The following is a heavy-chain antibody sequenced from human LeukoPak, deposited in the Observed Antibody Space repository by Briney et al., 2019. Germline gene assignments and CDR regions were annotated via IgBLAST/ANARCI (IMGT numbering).Heavy chain of an antibody. CDR3: ARGDGYCSAGSCSHFDY. CDR2: INGDGRNT. Sequence: GGSLRLSCAASGFTFSTYWMHWVRPAPGKVLVWVSRINGDGRNTNYADSVKGRFTISRDNAKNTLYLQMHSLRAEDTAVYYCARGDGYCSAGSCSHFDYWGQGTLVTVSS. CDR1: GFTFSTYW. J-gene: IGHJ4*02. V-gene: IGHV3-74*01. D-gene: IGHD2-15*01.